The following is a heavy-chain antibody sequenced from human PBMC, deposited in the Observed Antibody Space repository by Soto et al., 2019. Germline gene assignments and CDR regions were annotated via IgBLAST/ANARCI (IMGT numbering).Heavy chain of an antibody. CDR1: GFTFSGSA. CDR2: IRSKANSYAT. D-gene: IGHD3-10*01. CDR3: TSQRPTITIVRGVKNYYYGMDV. J-gene: IGHJ6*02. Sequence: EVQLVESGGGLVQPGGSLKLSCAASGFTFSGSAMHWVRQASGKGLEWVGRIRSKANSYATAYAASVKGRFTISRDVSEDEAYLQMNILKAEDTAVYYCTSQRPTITIVRGVKNYYYGMDVWGQVSTFVVYS. V-gene: IGHV3-73*02.